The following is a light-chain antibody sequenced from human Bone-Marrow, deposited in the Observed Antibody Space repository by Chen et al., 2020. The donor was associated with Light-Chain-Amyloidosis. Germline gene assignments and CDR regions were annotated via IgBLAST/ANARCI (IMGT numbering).Light chain of an antibody. CDR3: AAWDDSLSGYV. J-gene: IGLJ1*01. Sequence: QSVLTQPPSASGTPGQRVTISCSGSSSNIGSNYVYWYQQLPGTAPKLLIYRNNQRPSGVPDRFSGSKSSTSASLAISGLRSEDEADYYCAAWDDSLSGYVFGTGTKVIVL. CDR2: RNN. CDR1: SSNIGSNY. V-gene: IGLV1-47*01.